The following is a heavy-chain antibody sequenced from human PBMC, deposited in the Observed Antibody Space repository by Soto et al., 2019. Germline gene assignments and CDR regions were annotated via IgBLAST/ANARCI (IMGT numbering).Heavy chain of an antibody. CDR3: AREPLDGMDV. CDR2: IYHTGNT. V-gene: IGHV4-30-4*01. CDR1: GGSVNTGDNF. J-gene: IGHJ6*02. Sequence: HVQLHQSGPRLVKPSQTLSLECSVIGGSVNTGDNFWSWVRQSPGRGLEGIGYIYHTGNTFYNPALENRVTISVDASKNQFSLTLTSVTAADTAVYFCAREPLDGMDVWGQGTNVTVSS.